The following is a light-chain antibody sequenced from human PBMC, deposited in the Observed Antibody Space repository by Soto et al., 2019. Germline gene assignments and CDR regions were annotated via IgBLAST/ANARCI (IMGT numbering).Light chain of an antibody. CDR1: QSVSSSY. Sequence: EIVLTQSPGTLSLSPGERATLSCRASQSVSSSYLAWYQQKPGQAPRLLIYGTSSRATAIPDGFSGSGSGKDFTLTISRLEPEDFAVYYCQQYGSSSWTFGQGTKVEIK. CDR3: QQYGSSSWT. CDR2: GTS. J-gene: IGKJ1*01. V-gene: IGKV3-20*01.